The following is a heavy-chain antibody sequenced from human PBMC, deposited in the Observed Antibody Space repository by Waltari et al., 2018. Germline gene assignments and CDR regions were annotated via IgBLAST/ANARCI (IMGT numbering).Heavy chain of an antibody. D-gene: IGHD3-22*01. J-gene: IGHJ4*02. CDR3: ARGPPMRYYDSRGGLIDY. CDR1: GGSFSGYY. V-gene: IGHV4-34*01. CDR2: INHRGST. Sequence: QVQLQQWGAGLLTPSETLSLPCAVYGGSFSGYYWSWIRKPPGKGMEWIGEINHRGSTNYNPSLKSRVTISVDTSKNQFSLKLSSVTAADTAVYYCARGPPMRYYDSRGGLIDYWGQGTLVTVSS.